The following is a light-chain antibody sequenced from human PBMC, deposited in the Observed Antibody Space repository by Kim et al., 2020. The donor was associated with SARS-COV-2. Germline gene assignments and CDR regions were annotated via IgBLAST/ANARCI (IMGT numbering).Light chain of an antibody. Sequence: APGQTARITCGGNNIGGKTVHWYQQKPGQAPVLVIRYDGDRPSGIPERFSGSNSGNTATLTISRVEAGDEADYYCQVWDSSSDHVVFGGGTQLTVL. J-gene: IGLJ2*01. CDR3: QVWDSSSDHVV. V-gene: IGLV3-21*04. CDR1: NIGGKT. CDR2: YDG.